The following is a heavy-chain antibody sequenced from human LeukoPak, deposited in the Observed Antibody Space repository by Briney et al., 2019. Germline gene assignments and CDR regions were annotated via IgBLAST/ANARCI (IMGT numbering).Heavy chain of an antibody. V-gene: IGHV3-30*18. J-gene: IGHJ4*02. CDR2: ISYDGSNK. D-gene: IGHD1-14*01. CDR1: GFTLSSYG. CDR3: AKDPGRYGNYFDY. Sequence: GGSLRLSCAASGFTLSSYGMHWVRQAPGKGLEWVAVISYDGSNKYYADSVKGRFTISRDNSKSTLYLQMNSLRAEDTAVYYCAKDPGRYGNYFDYWGQGTLVTVSS.